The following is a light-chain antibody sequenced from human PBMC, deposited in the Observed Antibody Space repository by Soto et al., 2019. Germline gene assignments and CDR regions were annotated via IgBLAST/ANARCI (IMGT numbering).Light chain of an antibody. V-gene: IGLV4-69*01. Sequence: QPVLTQSPSASASLGASVKLTCTLSSGHSDYAIAWHQQQPEKGPRYLMKVNNDGSHNKGDGIPDRFSGSRSGAERYLTISSLQSVDEADYYCQTWYTGLVIFGGGTKLTVL. CDR3: QTWYTGLVI. CDR1: SGHSDYA. J-gene: IGLJ2*01. CDR2: VNNDGSH.